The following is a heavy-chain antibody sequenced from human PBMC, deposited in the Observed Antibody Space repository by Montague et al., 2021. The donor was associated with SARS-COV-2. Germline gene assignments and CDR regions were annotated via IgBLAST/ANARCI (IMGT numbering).Heavy chain of an antibody. V-gene: IGHV4-59*01. D-gene: IGHD1-1*01. Sequence: SETRSLTCGVSGGSISSYYWSWIRQSPGKGLEWIGYVHYTGSTKYNPSLKTRVTLTLDTPKNHFSLKLSSVTAADTAVYYCARAQNACFIANCVNYFEVWGLGALVTVSS. J-gene: IGHJ4*02. CDR3: ARAQNACFIANCVNYFEV. CDR1: GGSISSYY. CDR2: VHYTGST.